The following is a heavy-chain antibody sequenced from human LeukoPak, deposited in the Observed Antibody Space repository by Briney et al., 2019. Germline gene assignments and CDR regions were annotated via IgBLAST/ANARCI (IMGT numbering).Heavy chain of an antibody. CDR1: GFTFDDYA. J-gene: IGHJ4*02. Sequence: GGSLRLSCAASGFTFDDYAMHWVRQGPGKGLEWVSGISWNSVTIDYADSVRGRFTISRDSVKNSPYLQMNSLRAEDTALYYCAKAGVTMVRGVFFDYWGQGTLVTVSS. CDR2: ISWNSVTI. CDR3: AKAGVTMVRGVFFDY. V-gene: IGHV3-9*01. D-gene: IGHD3-10*01.